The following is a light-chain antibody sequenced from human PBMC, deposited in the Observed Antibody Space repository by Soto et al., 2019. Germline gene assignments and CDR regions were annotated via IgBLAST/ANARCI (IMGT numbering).Light chain of an antibody. CDR1: QSISSSY. Sequence: EIVLTQSPGTLSLSPGERTTLSCRASQSISSSYLAWYQQKPGQAPRLLVYGASSRATGIPDRFSGSGSGTEFTLTISRLEPEDFALYYCQQYSSTVWTLGQGTKVEIK. CDR2: GAS. J-gene: IGKJ1*01. CDR3: QQYSSTVWT. V-gene: IGKV3-20*01.